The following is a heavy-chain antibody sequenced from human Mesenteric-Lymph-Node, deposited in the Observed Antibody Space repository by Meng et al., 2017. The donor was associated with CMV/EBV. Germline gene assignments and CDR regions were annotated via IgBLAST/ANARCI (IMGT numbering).Heavy chain of an antibody. CDR1: GASVSTNAYY. D-gene: IGHD1-26*01. CDR2: VYNTGAA. Sequence: SETLSLTCTVSGASVSTNAYYWSWIRQSPRKGLEWIAYVYNTGAANYNPSLKSRVTISVDTSKNQFSLKLTSVTAADTAVYYCARDLIVGDHFDYWGQGTLVTVSS. J-gene: IGHJ4*02. CDR3: ARDLIVGDHFDY. V-gene: IGHV4-61*08.